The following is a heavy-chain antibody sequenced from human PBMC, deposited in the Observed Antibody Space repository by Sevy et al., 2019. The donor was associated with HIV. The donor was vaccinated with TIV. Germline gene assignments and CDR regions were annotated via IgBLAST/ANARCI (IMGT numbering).Heavy chain of an antibody. CDR2: IYIGGST. D-gene: IGHD3-3*01. CDR1: GFAVSSNF. J-gene: IGHJ4*02. Sequence: GGSLRLSCAASGFAVSSNFMSWVRQAPGKGLEWVSVIYIGGSTYYAASVKGRFTISRDNSKNTLYLQMNSLRAEDTAVYYCARGKHISDYYGSFDYWGQGTLVTVSS. CDR3: ARGKHISDYYGSFDY. V-gene: IGHV3-53*01.